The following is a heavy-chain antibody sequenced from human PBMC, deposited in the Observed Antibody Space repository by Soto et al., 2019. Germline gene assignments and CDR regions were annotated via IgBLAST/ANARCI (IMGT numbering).Heavy chain of an antibody. Sequence: QVQLQQWGAGLLKPSETLSLTCAVYGGSFSGYYWSWIRQPPGKGLEWIGEINHSGSTNYNPSLKSRVTISVDPSKTQSSLKLSSVTAAETAVYYCARGYGRTFDYWGQGTLVTVSS. J-gene: IGHJ4*02. CDR2: INHSGST. V-gene: IGHV4-34*01. CDR3: ARGYGRTFDY. CDR1: GGSFSGYY. D-gene: IGHD3-10*01.